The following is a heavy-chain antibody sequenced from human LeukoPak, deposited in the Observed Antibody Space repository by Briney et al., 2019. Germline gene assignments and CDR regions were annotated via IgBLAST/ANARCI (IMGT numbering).Heavy chain of an antibody. J-gene: IGHJ5*02. CDR2: ISAYNGNT. V-gene: IGHV1-18*01. CDR3: AREGRSYGSGSYYTWFDP. Sequence: VASVKVSRKASGYTFTSYGISWVRQAPGQGLEWMGWISAYNGNTNYAQKLQGRVTMTTDTSTSTAYMELRSLRSDDTAVYYCAREGRSYGSGSYYTWFDPWGQGTLVTVSS. D-gene: IGHD3-10*01. CDR1: GYTFTSYG.